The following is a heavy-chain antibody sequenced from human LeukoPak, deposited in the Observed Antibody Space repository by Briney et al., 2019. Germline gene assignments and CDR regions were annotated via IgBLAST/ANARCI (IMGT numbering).Heavy chain of an antibody. D-gene: IGHD1-14*01. CDR3: ARDGNPWNLDV. J-gene: IGHJ2*01. Sequence: SETLSLTCTVSGGSISSYYWSWIRQPPGKALEWIGYIYYSGRTSYNPSLKSRVTMSVDTSKNQFSLKLSPVTAADTAVYYCARDGNPWNLDVWGRGTLVTVSS. CDR1: GGSISSYY. V-gene: IGHV4-59*01. CDR2: IYYSGRT.